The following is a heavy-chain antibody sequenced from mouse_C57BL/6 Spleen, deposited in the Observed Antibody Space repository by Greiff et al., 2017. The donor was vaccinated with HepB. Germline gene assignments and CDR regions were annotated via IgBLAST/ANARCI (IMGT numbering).Heavy chain of an antibody. CDR1: GFTFSDYG. Sequence: EVHLVESGGGLVKPGGSLKLSCAASGFTFSDYGMHWVRQAPEKGLEWVAYISSGSSTIYYADTVKGRFTISRDNAKNTLFLQMTSLRSEDTAMYYCARGITTVVAPYFDVWGTGTTVTVSS. D-gene: IGHD1-1*01. CDR3: ARGITTVVAPYFDV. J-gene: IGHJ1*03. V-gene: IGHV5-17*01. CDR2: ISSGSSTI.